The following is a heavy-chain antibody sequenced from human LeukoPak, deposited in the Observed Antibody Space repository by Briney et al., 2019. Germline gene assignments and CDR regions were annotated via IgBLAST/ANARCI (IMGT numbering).Heavy chain of an antibody. J-gene: IGHJ4*02. CDR1: GLTLSSYS. V-gene: IGHV3-21*01. CDR3: ASAYMVRGVFDY. D-gene: IGHD3-10*01. Sequence: GGSLRLSCAASGLTLSSYSMNWVRQAPGKGLEWVSSISSSSSYIYYADSVKGRFTISRDNAKNSLYLQMNSLRAEDTAVYYCASAYMVRGVFDYWGQGTLVTVSS. CDR2: ISSSSSYI.